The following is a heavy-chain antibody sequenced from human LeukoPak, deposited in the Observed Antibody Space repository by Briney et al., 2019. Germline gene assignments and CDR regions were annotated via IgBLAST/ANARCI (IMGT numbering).Heavy chain of an antibody. CDR3: AKGGDYYDSSGYYFDY. D-gene: IGHD3-22*01. Sequence: GGTLRLSCAASGFTFSSYGMSWVRQAPGKGLEWVSAISGSGGSTYYADSVKGRFTISRDNSKNTLYLQMNSLRAEDTAVYYWAKGGDYYDSSGYYFDYWGQGTLVTVSS. CDR1: GFTFSSYG. V-gene: IGHV3-23*01. CDR2: ISGSGGST. J-gene: IGHJ4*02.